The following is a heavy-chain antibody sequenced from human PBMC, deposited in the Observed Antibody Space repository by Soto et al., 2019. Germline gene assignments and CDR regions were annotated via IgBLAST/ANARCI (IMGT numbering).Heavy chain of an antibody. D-gene: IGHD2-2*01. CDR3: AKGTWYQLLPFSYFDY. CDR2: ISWNRGSI. V-gene: IGHV3-9*01. Sequence: EVQLVESGGGLVQPGRSLRLSCAASGFTFDDYAMHWVRQAPGKGLEWVSGISWNRGSIGYADSVKGRFTISRDNAKNSLYLQMNSLRAEDTALYYCAKGTWYQLLPFSYFDYWGQGTLVTVSS. J-gene: IGHJ4*02. CDR1: GFTFDDYA.